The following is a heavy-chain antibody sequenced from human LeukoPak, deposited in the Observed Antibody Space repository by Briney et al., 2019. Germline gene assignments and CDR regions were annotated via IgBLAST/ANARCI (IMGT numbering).Heavy chain of an antibody. CDR3: AKDGSGGNDFWSGNYRVKHYYYYGMDV. D-gene: IGHD3-3*01. Sequence: GGSLRLSRAASGFTFSSYAMSWVRQAPGKGLEWVSAISGSGGRTYYADSVKGRLTISRDNSKNTLYLKMNSLRAEDTAVYYCAKDGSGGNDFWSGNYRVKHYYYYGMDVWGQGTTVTVSS. CDR2: ISGSGGRT. V-gene: IGHV3-23*01. J-gene: IGHJ6*02. CDR1: GFTFSSYA.